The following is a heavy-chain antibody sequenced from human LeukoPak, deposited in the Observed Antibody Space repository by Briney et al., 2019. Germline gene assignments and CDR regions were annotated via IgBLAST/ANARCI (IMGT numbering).Heavy chain of an antibody. Sequence: SVKVSCKASGGTFSSYAISWVRQAPGQGLEWMEGIIPIFGTANYAQKFQGRVTITTDESTSTAYMELSSLRSEDTAVYYCARAVADYCSSTSCYSPPHPFDPWGQGTLVTVSS. CDR3: ARAVADYCSSTSCYSPPHPFDP. V-gene: IGHV1-69*05. J-gene: IGHJ5*02. D-gene: IGHD2-2*01. CDR1: GGTFSSYA. CDR2: IIPIFGTA.